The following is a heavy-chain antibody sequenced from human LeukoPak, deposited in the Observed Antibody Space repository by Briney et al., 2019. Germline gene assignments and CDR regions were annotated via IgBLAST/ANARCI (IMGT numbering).Heavy chain of an antibody. J-gene: IGHJ4*02. CDR3: ARLSTVTTSFDY. D-gene: IGHD4-17*01. CDR2: IYYSGST. Sequence: SETLSLTCTVSGGSISSSSDYWGWIRQPPGKGLEWIVNIYYSGSTYYNPSLKSRVTISVATSKNQFSLKLSSVTAADTAMYYCARLSTVTTSFDYWGQGTLVTVSS. CDR1: GGSISSSSDY. V-gene: IGHV4-39*07.